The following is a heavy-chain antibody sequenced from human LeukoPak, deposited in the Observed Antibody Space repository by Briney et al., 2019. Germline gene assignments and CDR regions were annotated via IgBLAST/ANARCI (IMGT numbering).Heavy chain of an antibody. CDR2: ISAYNGNT. CDR1: GYAFTRYG. CDR3: ARGATVPSPFDY. D-gene: IGHD4-17*01. V-gene: IGHV1-18*01. Sequence: GASVKVSCKASGYAFTRYGITWVRQVPGQGPEWMGWISAYNGNTKYAQKLQGRVTMTTDTSTSTAYMELRSLTSDDTAVYYCARGATVPSPFDYWGQGTLVTVSS. J-gene: IGHJ4*02.